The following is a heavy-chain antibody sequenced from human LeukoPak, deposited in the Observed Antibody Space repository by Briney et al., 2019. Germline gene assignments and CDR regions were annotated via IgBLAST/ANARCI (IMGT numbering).Heavy chain of an antibody. J-gene: IGHJ6*02. CDR3: ARVSSSRSMDV. CDR1: GGSISSYY. V-gene: IGHV4-59*01. Sequence: PSETLSLTCTVSGGSISSYYWSWIRQPPGKGLEWIGYIYYSGSTNYNPSLKSRVTISVDTSKNQFSLKLSSVTAADTAAYYCARVSSSRSMDVWGQGTTVTVSS. D-gene: IGHD2-2*01. CDR2: IYYSGST.